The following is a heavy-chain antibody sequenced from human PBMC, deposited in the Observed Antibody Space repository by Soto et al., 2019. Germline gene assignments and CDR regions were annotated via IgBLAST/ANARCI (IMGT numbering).Heavy chain of an antibody. D-gene: IGHD3-16*01. V-gene: IGHV3-23*01. CDR2: ISASGGST. CDR3: ASGAVMPAS. J-gene: IGHJ5*02. Sequence: EVQLLESGGGLEQPGGSLRLSCAASGFTFDSFAMTWVRQAPGKGLEWVSAISASGGSTFYADSVKGRFTISRDSSKNTLYLQMNRLRAEDTAVYYCASGAVMPASWGQGTVVTVSS. CDR1: GFTFDSFA.